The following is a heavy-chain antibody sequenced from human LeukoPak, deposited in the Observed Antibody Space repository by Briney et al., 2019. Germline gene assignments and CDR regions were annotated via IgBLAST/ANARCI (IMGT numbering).Heavy chain of an antibody. CDR3: ARVTMVKPNWYFDL. Sequence: PSETLSLTCAVYGGSFSGYYWSWIRQPPGKGLEWIGEINHSGSTNYNPSLKSRVTISVDTSKNQFSLKLSSVTAADTAVYYCARVTMVKPNWYFDLWGRGTLVTVSS. CDR1: GGSFSGYY. V-gene: IGHV4-34*01. D-gene: IGHD4/OR15-4a*01. CDR2: INHSGST. J-gene: IGHJ2*01.